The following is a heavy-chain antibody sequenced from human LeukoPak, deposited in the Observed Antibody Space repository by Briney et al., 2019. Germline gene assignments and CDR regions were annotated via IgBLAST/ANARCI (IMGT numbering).Heavy chain of an antibody. Sequence: GGSLRLSCAASGFTFSSYAMSWVRQAPGKGLEWVSAISGSGGSTYYADSVKGRFTISRDNSKNTLYLQMNSLRAEDTAVYYCAKGSKMTTVTSADYWGQGTLVTVSS. CDR2: ISGSGGST. CDR1: GFTFSSYA. CDR3: AKGSKMTTVTSADY. D-gene: IGHD4-17*01. J-gene: IGHJ4*02. V-gene: IGHV3-23*01.